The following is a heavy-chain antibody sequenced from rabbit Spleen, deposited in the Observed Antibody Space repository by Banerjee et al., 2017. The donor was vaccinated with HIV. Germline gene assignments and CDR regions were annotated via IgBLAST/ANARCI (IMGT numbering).Heavy chain of an antibody. V-gene: IGHV1S7*01. D-gene: IGHD2-1*01. CDR1: GFDFTNYY. CDR2: IYPGAGIT. CDR3: ARGTYGVGGADL. Sequence: QELKESGGRLVTPGGSLTLSCKASGFDFTNYYMCWVRQAPGKGPEWIAYIYPGAGITNHANSVKGRFTISSDNAQNTVFLQMTSLTASDTATYFCARGTYGVGGADLWGPGTLVTVS. J-gene: IGHJ4*01.